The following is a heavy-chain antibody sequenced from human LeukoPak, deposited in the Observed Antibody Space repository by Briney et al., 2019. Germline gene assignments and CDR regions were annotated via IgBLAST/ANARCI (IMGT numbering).Heavy chain of an antibody. CDR3: AAGYPTGWYVRYFDY. CDR2: ISGSGGST. D-gene: IGHD6-19*01. Sequence: PGASLRLSCVASGFTLSNYAMSWVRQAPRKGPEWVSSISGSGGSTYQAENVKGRFTISRENSKNTLYLQMNSMRAAETAISYCAAGYPTGWYVRYFDYWGQGTLVTVSS. CDR1: GFTLSNYA. J-gene: IGHJ4*02. V-gene: IGHV3-23*01.